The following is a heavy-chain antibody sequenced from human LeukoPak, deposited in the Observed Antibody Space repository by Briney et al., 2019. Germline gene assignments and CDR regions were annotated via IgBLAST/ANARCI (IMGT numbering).Heavy chain of an antibody. D-gene: IGHD2-21*01. CDR1: GYTFTGYY. CDR2: INPNSSGT. Sequence: HWASVKVSCKASGYTFTGYYMHWVRQAPGQGLEWMGSINPNSSGTNYAETFQGGVTMTRDTSISTAYMELSRLRSDDTAVYYCARRNGGGECPFDYSGDGTLGTVSS. CDR3: ARRNGGGECPFDY. J-gene: IGHJ4*01. V-gene: IGHV1-2*02.